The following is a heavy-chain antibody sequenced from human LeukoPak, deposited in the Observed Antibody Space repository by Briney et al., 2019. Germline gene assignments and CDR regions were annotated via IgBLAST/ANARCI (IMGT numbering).Heavy chain of an antibody. CDR1: GFTFTGYY. V-gene: IGHV1-69*05. J-gene: IGHJ6*04. Sequence: ASVKVSCKASGFTFTGYYMNWVRQAPGQGLEWMGGIIPIFGTANYVQKFQGRVTITTDESTSTAYMELSSLRSEDTAVYYCARELAVAGSATDVWGKGTTVTVSS. CDR2: IIPIFGTA. CDR3: ARELAVAGSATDV. D-gene: IGHD6-19*01.